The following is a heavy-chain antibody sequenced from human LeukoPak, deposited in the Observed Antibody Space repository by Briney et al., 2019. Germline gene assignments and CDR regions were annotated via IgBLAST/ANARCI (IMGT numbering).Heavy chain of an antibody. CDR1: GGSISSYY. D-gene: IGHD3-10*01. V-gene: IGHV4-59*01. CDR3: ARATGIWFDP. Sequence: SETLPLTCTVSGGSISSYYWSWIRQPPGKGLEWIGYIYYSGSTNYNPSLKSRVTISVDTSKNQFSLKLSSVTAADTAVYYCARATGIWFDPWGQGTLVTVSS. J-gene: IGHJ5*02. CDR2: IYYSGST.